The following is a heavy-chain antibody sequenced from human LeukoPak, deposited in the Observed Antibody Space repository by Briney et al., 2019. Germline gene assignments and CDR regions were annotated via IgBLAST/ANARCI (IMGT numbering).Heavy chain of an antibody. V-gene: IGHV4-34*01. CDR1: GGSFSRYY. D-gene: IGHD1-1*01. J-gene: IGHJ4*03. Sequence: PECLSLTCAVYGGSFSRYYWSWIRQSPGKGLEWIAEINHRGDTNYNPSVKSRVTISVDTSKNQFSLKVTSLTAADTAVYFCARGPTISETGYFDYWGQGTLVTASS. CDR2: INHRGDT. CDR3: ARGPTISETGYFDY.